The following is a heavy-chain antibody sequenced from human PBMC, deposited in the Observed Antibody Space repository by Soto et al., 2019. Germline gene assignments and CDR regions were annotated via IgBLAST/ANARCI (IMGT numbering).Heavy chain of an antibody. CDR2: ISTGGNT. V-gene: IGHV3-53*01. Sequence: GGSLRLSCAASGFTVSSNYMSWVRQAPGKGLEWVSFISTGGNTYYADSVKGRFTISRDNSKNTVYLQMNSLRAEDTAVYFCARDQGQKDYFDCWGQGTLVTVSS. CDR1: GFTVSSNY. J-gene: IGHJ4*02. CDR3: ARDQGQKDYFDC.